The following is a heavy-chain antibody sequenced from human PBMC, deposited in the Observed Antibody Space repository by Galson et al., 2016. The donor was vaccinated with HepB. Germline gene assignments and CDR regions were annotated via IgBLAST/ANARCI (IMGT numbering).Heavy chain of an antibody. Sequence: SLRLSCAASGVTFSNYGMHWVRQAPGKGLEWVAFIWYDGNNKNYADSVKGRFTISRDKSKNTLYLQMNSLRVEDTAVYYRARQGDTIGQFDYWGQGTLVTVSS. CDR3: ARQGDTIGQFDY. CDR2: IWYDGNNK. D-gene: IGHD3-16*01. CDR1: GVTFSNYG. V-gene: IGHV3-33*01. J-gene: IGHJ4*02.